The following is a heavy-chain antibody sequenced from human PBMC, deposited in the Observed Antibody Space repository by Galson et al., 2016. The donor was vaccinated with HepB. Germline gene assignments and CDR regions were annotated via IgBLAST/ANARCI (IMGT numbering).Heavy chain of an antibody. J-gene: IGHJ4*02. CDR2: INSDGSNT. CDR1: GFTFSRHW. D-gene: IGHD6-19*01. CDR3: AKDRSAVSVAADH. Sequence: SLRLSCAASGFTFSRHWVHWVRHAPGKGLVWVSRINSDGSNTNYADSVKGRFTISRDNAKNTLYLQMNSLRAEDTAVYYCAKDRSAVSVAADHWGQGTLVTVSS. V-gene: IGHV3-74*01.